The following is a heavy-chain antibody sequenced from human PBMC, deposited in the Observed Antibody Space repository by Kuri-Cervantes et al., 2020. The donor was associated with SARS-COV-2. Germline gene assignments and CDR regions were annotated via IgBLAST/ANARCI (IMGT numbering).Heavy chain of an antibody. CDR2: IWYDGSNK. J-gene: IGHJ4*02. Sequence: GESLKISCAACGFTFSSYGMHWVRQAPGKGLEWVAVIWYDGSNKYYADSVKGRFTISRDNSKNTLYLQMNSLRAEDTAVYYCARDRYYDSSGPMIDYWGQGTLVTVSS. D-gene: IGHD3-22*01. CDR3: ARDRYYDSSGPMIDY. V-gene: IGHV3-33*01. CDR1: GFTFSSYG.